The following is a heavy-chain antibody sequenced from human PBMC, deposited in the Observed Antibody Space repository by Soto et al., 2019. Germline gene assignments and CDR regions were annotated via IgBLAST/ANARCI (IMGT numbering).Heavy chain of an antibody. J-gene: IGHJ6*02. V-gene: IGHV1-18*01. D-gene: IGHD2-15*01. CDR2: ISAYNDNT. CDR1: GYAFTRYG. CDR3: AREGYCSSGSCALYSHDYFGLDV. Sequence: QAQLVQSGAEVKKPGASVKVSCKASGYAFTRYGLSWVRQAPGQGLEWMGWISAYNDNTKYAQKFQDRVTMTTDTYTTKGYMELRSLNSDETAVYYFAREGYCSSGSCALYSHDYFGLDVWGQGTTVTVSS.